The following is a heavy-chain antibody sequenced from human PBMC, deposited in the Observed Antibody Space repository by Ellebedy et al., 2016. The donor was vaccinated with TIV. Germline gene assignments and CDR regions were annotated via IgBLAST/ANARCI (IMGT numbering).Heavy chain of an antibody. V-gene: IGHV4-39*01. CDR1: GVSMSSSVYY. Sequence: MPSETLSLTCTVSGVSMSSSVYYWGWIRQPPGKGLEWIGSIYYSGSTHYNPSLKSRITISLDTAKNQFSLRLDSVTAADTAVYYCARHRTRTVVATAVFDYWGQGSLVTVSS. CDR2: IYYSGST. D-gene: IGHD2-21*02. CDR3: ARHRTRTVVATAVFDY. J-gene: IGHJ4*02.